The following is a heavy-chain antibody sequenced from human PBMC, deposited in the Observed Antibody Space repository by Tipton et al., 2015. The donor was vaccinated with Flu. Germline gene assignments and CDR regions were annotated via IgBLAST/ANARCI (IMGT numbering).Heavy chain of an antibody. CDR3: ASYYYDSSGPIIDY. CDR2: VSRTGST. CDR1: GDSISSDYY. J-gene: IGHJ4*02. D-gene: IGHD3-22*01. V-gene: IGHV4-38-2*01. Sequence: TLSLTCAVSGDSISSDYYWGWIRQFPGKGLEWIGSVSRTGSTIYNPSLKSRVSISVDASKNHFSLKLTPVTASDTAVYFCASYYYDSSGPIIDYWGQGTLVTVSS.